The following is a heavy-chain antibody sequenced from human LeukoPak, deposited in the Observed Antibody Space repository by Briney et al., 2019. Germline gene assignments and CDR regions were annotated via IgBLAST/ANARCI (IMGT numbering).Heavy chain of an antibody. Sequence: SETLSLTCTVSGGSISSYYWSWIRQPPGKGLEWIGEINHSGSTNYNPSLKSRVTISVDTSKNQFSLKLSSVTAADTAVYYCATSFNWNRGYYYMDVWGKGTTVTVSS. CDR3: ATSFNWNRGYYYMDV. J-gene: IGHJ6*03. CDR1: GGSISSYY. D-gene: IGHD1-20*01. V-gene: IGHV4-34*01. CDR2: INHSGST.